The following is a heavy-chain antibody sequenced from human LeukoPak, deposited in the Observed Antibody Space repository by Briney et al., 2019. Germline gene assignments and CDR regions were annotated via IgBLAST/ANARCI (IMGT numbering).Heavy chain of an antibody. CDR2: ISYDGSNK. V-gene: IGHV3-30-3*01. Sequence: QPGGSLRLSCAASGFTFSSYAMHWVRQAPGKGLEWVAVISYDGSNKYYADSVKGRFTISRDNSKNTLYLQMNSLRAEDTAVYYCARELWFGESFSWSLYGMDVWGQGTTVTVSS. CDR1: GFTFSSYA. J-gene: IGHJ6*02. CDR3: ARELWFGESFSWSLYGMDV. D-gene: IGHD3-10*01.